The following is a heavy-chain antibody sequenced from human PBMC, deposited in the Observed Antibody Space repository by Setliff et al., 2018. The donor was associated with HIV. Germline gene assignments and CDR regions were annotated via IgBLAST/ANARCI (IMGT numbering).Heavy chain of an antibody. CDR3: ARGTINNYFDY. J-gene: IGHJ4*02. Sequence: ASVKVSCKASGYTFTTYGISWVRQAPGHGLEWMGWISPNFGHTKYAQKFLDRVTMTVDTATSRVYMELRSLRSDDTAVYYCARGTINNYFDYWGQGTLVTVSS. D-gene: IGHD2-21*01. CDR1: GYTFTTYG. CDR2: ISPNFGHT. V-gene: IGHV1-18*01.